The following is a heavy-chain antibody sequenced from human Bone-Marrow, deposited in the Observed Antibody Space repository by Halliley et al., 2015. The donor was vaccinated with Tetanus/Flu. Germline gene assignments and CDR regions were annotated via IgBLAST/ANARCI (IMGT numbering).Heavy chain of an antibody. Sequence: TLSLTCTISGGSISGYYWSWIRQSPDKGLEWIGHIHYSGNTNYNPSLKSRVTISVDTSKNQFSLKLSSVTAADTAVYYCARVSLGYCSSGNCYSPYFDYWGQGTLVTVSS. D-gene: IGHD2-2*02. CDR2: IHYSGNT. J-gene: IGHJ4*02. CDR3: ARVSLGYCSSGNCYSPYFDY. V-gene: IGHV4-59*01. CDR1: GGSISGYY.